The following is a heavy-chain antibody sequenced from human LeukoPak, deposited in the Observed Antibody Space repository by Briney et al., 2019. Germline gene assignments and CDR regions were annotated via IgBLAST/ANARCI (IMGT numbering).Heavy chain of an antibody. CDR1: GYTFTSYG. J-gene: IGHJ4*02. Sequence: ASVKVSCKAFGYTFTSYGISWVRQAPGQGLEWMGWISAYNGNTNYAQKLQGRVTMTTDTSTSTAYMELRSLRSDDTAVYYCARGLGWLQHDYYFDYWGQGTLVTVSS. D-gene: IGHD5-24*01. V-gene: IGHV1-18*01. CDR3: ARGLGWLQHDYYFDY. CDR2: ISAYNGNT.